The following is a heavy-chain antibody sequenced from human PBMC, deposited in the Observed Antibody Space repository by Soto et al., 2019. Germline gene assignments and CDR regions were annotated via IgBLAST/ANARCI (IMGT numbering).Heavy chain of an antibody. CDR2: FDPEDGET. CDR3: ATASANIAAAGTSVY. V-gene: IGHV1-24*01. D-gene: IGHD6-13*01. CDR1: GYTLTELS. J-gene: IGHJ4*02. Sequence: GASVKVSCKVSGYTLTELSMHWVRQAPGKGLEWMGGFDPEDGETIYAQKFQGRVTMTEDTSTDTAYMELSSLRSEDTAVYYCATASANIAAAGTSVYWGQGTLVTVSS.